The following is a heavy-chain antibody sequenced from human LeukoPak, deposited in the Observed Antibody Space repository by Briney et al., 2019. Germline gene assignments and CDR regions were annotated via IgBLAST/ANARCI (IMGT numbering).Heavy chain of an antibody. J-gene: IGHJ4*02. CDR2: ISFDGSNK. CDR1: GFSFSDYG. V-gene: IGHV3-30*18. D-gene: IGHD4-11*01. CDR3: AKDGAYINYQYYFDS. Sequence: PGGSLRLSCAASGFSFSDYGIHWVRQAPGKGLEWVAVISFDGSNKYYADSVKGRFTISRDNSKTTLSLQMNSLRVVDTAVYYCAKDGAYINYQYYFDSWGRGTLVTVSS.